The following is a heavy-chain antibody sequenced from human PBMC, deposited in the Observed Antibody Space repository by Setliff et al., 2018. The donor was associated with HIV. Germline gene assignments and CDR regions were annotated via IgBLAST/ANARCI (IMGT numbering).Heavy chain of an antibody. CDR2: VSSDGSSK. Sequence: PGGSLRLSCAASGFTFDTYWMHWVRQAPGKGLVWFSRVSSDGSSKTYADSVKDRFTISRDNAKNTLYLQMNSLRAEDTGVYYCHSGYDTEEQSYFDYWGQGTLVTVSS. D-gene: IGHD5-12*01. CDR3: HSGYDTEEQSYFDY. J-gene: IGHJ4*02. CDR1: GFTFDTYW. V-gene: IGHV3-74*01.